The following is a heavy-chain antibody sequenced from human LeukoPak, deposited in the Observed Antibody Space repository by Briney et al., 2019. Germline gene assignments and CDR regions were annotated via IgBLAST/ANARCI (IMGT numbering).Heavy chain of an antibody. CDR3: ARGRSYGFDFDS. V-gene: IGHV4-59*01. Sequence: KTSETLSLTCIVSGGSISGYSWSWIRQPPGKGLEWIGYIYSGGTTDYNPSLKSRVTISLDTSQNQFSLKLSSVTAADTAVYYCARGRSYGFDFDSWGPGTLVIVSS. CDR1: GGSISGYS. J-gene: IGHJ4*02. CDR2: IYSGGTT. D-gene: IGHD5-18*01.